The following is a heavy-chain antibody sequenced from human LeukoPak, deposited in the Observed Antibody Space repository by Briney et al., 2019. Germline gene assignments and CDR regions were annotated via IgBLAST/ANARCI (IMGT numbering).Heavy chain of an antibody. Sequence: SETLSLTYTVSGGSISNNYWNWIRQPPGKGLEWIGYSYYSGTTTPPPSLKSRVTISVDPSKNRFSLRLTSVTAADTAVYYCARHGGSGSFDYWGQGTLVTVSS. J-gene: IGHJ4*02. CDR1: GGSISNNY. CDR3: ARHGGSGSFDY. D-gene: IGHD3-3*01. V-gene: IGHV4-59*08. CDR2: SYYSGTT.